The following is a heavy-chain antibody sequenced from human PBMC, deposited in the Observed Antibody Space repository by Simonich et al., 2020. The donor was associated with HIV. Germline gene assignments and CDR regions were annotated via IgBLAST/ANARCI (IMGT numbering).Heavy chain of an antibody. CDR2: VDPEEGEA. CDR3: ATPSLAATAFDY. D-gene: IGHD2-15*01. J-gene: IGHJ4*02. V-gene: IGHV1-69-2*01. CDR1: GYTFTDYY. Sequence: EVQLVQSGAEVKKPGATVKISCKVSGYTFTDYYIHWVQQAPGKGLEWMGIVDPEEGEAIFAEKFQGRVTRTADTSTDTAYMELSGLRSEDTAVYYCATPSLAATAFDYWGQGTLVTVSS.